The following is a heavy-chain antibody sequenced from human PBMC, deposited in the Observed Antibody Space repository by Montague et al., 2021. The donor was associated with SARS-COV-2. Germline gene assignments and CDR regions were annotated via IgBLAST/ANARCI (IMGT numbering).Heavy chain of an antibody. J-gene: IGHJ3*01. V-gene: IGHV4-39*02. Sequence: SETLSLTCTVSGGSITNNIDYWAWIRQPPGKGLEWIGSIYYTGNTYYXPSLKSRVTISVVTSKDHFTLKLSSVIAAETAVYYCARLKRYFDSSGSPSAFDFWGQGTKVTVSS. D-gene: IGHD3-22*01. CDR2: IYYTGNT. CDR3: ARLKRYFDSSGSPSAFDF. CDR1: GGSITNNIDY.